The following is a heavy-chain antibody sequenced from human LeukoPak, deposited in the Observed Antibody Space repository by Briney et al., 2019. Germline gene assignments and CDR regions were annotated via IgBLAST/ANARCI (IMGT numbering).Heavy chain of an antibody. Sequence: GGSLRLSCAASGFTFSSYSMNWVRQAPGKGLVWVSRINSDGSSTSYADSVKGRFTISRDNAKNTLYLQMNSLRAEDTAVYYCAKDVVAAAGTERGDYYYYYYMDVWGKGTTVTISS. CDR2: INSDGSST. V-gene: IGHV3-74*01. D-gene: IGHD6-13*01. CDR1: GFTFSSYS. CDR3: AKDVVAAAGTERGDYYYYYYMDV. J-gene: IGHJ6*03.